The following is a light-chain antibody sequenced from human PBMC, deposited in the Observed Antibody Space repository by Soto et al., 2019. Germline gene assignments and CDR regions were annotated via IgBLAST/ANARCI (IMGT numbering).Light chain of an antibody. J-gene: IGKJ3*01. CDR2: STS. CDR3: QQRSSWPFT. Sequence: ELVLTQSPATLSLSPGERATLSRRASQSIGSYLAWYQQKPGQAPRLLIYSTSNRATGIPARFSGSGSGTDFTLTISSLETEDFALYYCQQRSSWPFTFGPGTRVDVK. V-gene: IGKV3-11*01. CDR1: QSIGSY.